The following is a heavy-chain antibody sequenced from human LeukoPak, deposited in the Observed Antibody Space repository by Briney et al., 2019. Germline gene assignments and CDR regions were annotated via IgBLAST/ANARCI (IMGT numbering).Heavy chain of an antibody. CDR3: ARPDPYTDGCNLEY. Sequence: HPGGSLRLSCAASGFTFSSYWMSWVRQAPGKGLEWVANIKQDGSEKYYVDSVKGRFTISRDNAKNSVYMQMNSLRVEDTAVYYCARPDPYTDGCNLEYWGQGTLVTVSS. CDR2: IKQDGSEK. V-gene: IGHV3-7*03. CDR1: GFTFSSYW. D-gene: IGHD5-18*01. J-gene: IGHJ4*02.